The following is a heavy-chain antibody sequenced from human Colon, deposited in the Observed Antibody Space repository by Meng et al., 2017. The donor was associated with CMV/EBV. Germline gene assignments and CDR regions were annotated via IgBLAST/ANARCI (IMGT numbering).Heavy chain of an antibody. V-gene: IGHV4-59*11. J-gene: IGHJ4*02. D-gene: IGHD1-1*01. CDR1: GDSIRSHY. CDR2: VYYSGSA. CDR3: ARGIGHASNNSHDY. Sequence: SETLSLTCTVSGDSIRSHYWSWIRQPPGKGLEWMGYVYYSGSATYSPSHRSRVSISVDTSKNQVSLNLRSVTAADTAMYFCARGIGHASNNSHDYWGQGTLVTVSS.